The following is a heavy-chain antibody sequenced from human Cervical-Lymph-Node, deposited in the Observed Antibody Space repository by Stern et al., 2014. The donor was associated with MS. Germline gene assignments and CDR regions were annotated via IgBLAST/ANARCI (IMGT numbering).Heavy chain of an antibody. Sequence: EVQLVESVGGLVKPGGSLRLSCAASGFTFSSYSMNWVRQAPGKGLEWVSSIDTSSSYMYYADSVKGRFTISRDNAKNSLYLQMNSLRAEDTAVYYCAESYSSGPFDHWGQGTLVTVSS. J-gene: IGHJ4*02. CDR2: IDTSSSYM. CDR3: AESYSSGPFDH. D-gene: IGHD6-19*01. CDR1: GFTFSSYS. V-gene: IGHV3-21*01.